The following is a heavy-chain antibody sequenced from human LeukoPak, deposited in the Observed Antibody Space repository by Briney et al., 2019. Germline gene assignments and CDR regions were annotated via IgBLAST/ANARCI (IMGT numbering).Heavy chain of an antibody. CDR1: GFTFDDYG. V-gene: IGHV3-20*04. Sequence: GGSLRLSCTASGFTFDDYGMSWVRQAPGKGLEWVSGINWNGGSTGYADSVKGRFTISRDNAKNSLYLQMNSLRAEDTALYYCARKDYGDTHFDYWGQGTLVTVSS. CDR2: INWNGGST. D-gene: IGHD4-17*01. CDR3: ARKDYGDTHFDY. J-gene: IGHJ4*02.